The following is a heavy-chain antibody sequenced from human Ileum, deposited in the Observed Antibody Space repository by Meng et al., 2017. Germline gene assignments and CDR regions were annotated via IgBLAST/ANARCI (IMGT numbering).Heavy chain of an antibody. CDR2: ISHSGST. CDR1: SGSITSDTY. CDR3: ARHGGYYQGF. Sequence: QVPLQESGPGLVKTSGTLSLTCAVSSGSITSDTYWSWVRLPPGKGLEWIGQISHSGSTFYNPSLKSRVTMSVDKSKSQFSLMLTSVTAADTAVYYCARHGGYYQGFWGQGTLVTVSS. J-gene: IGHJ4*02. D-gene: IGHD4-23*01. V-gene: IGHV4-4*02.